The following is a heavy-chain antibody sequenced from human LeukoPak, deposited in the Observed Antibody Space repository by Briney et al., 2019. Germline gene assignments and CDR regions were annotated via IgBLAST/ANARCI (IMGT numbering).Heavy chain of an antibody. D-gene: IGHD2-21*02. J-gene: IGHJ3*02. Sequence: PGGSLRLSCAASGFTFSSYAMHWVRQAPGKGLEWVAVISYDGSNKYYADSVKGRFTISRDNSKSTLYLQMNSLRAEDTAVYYCARVCGGDCYTYDAFDIWGQGTMVTVSS. CDR3: ARVCGGDCYTYDAFDI. V-gene: IGHV3-30-3*01. CDR2: ISYDGSNK. CDR1: GFTFSSYA.